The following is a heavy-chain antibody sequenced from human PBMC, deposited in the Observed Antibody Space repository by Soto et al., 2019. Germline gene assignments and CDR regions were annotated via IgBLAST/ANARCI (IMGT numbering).Heavy chain of an antibody. J-gene: IGHJ6*02. CDR3: ARVPGYCGGSSCYGDYYYGMDV. V-gene: IGHV3-30-3*01. Sequence: QVQLVESGGGVVQPGRSPRLSCGASGFIFSNYAMYWVRQAPGKGLEWVAVISSDESNKYYADSVKGRFTISRDNSKNTLYLPMNSLRAEDTAMYYCARVPGYCGGSSCYGDYYYGMDVWGQGTTVNVSS. CDR1: GFIFSNYA. CDR2: ISSDESNK. D-gene: IGHD2-15*01.